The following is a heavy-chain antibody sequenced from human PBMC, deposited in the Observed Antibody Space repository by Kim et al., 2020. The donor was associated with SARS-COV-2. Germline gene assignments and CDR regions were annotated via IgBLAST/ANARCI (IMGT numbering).Heavy chain of an antibody. CDR3: ARQGIAVAWYVRGLFDY. Sequence: SETLSLTCTVSGGSISSSSYYWGWIRQPPGKGLEWIGSIYYSGSTYYNPSLKSRVTISVDTSKNQFSLKLSSVTAADTAVYYCARQGIAVAWYVRGLFDYWGQGTLVTVSS. J-gene: IGHJ4*02. CDR1: GGSISSSSYY. V-gene: IGHV4-39*01. CDR2: IYYSGST. D-gene: IGHD6-19*01.